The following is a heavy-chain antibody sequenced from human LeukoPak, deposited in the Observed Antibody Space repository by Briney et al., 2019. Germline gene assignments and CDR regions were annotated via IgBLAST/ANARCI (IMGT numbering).Heavy chain of an antibody. CDR1: GFTFSRYS. D-gene: IGHD6-19*01. J-gene: IGHJ4*02. Sequence: GGSLRLSCAASGFTFSRYSMNWVRQAPGKGLEWVSSISSSSSYIYYADSVKGRFTISRDNAKNSLYLQMNSLRAEDTAVYYCARDRGISGWPFDYWGQGTLVTVSS. CDR2: ISSSSSYI. V-gene: IGHV3-21*01. CDR3: ARDRGISGWPFDY.